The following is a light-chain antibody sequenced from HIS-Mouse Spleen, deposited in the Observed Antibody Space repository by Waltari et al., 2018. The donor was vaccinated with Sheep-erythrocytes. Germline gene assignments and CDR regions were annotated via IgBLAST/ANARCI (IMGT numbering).Light chain of an antibody. Sequence: QSALTQPASVSGSPGHSITISCTGTSSDVGSYNLVSWYQPHPGKAPKLLIYEGSKRPSGVSNRFSGSKSGNTASLTISGLQAEDEADYYCCSYAGSSTPWVFGGGTKLTVL. CDR3: CSYAGSSTPWV. J-gene: IGLJ3*02. CDR1: SSDVGSYNL. CDR2: EGS. V-gene: IGLV2-23*01.